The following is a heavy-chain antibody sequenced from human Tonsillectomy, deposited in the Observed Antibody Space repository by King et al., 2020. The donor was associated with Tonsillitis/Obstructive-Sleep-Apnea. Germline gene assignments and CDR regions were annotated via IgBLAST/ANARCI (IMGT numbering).Heavy chain of an antibody. J-gene: IGHJ4*02. CDR1: GFSLSTSRVG. Sequence: TLKESGPTLVRPPQTLTLTCTFSGFSLSTSRVGVGWIRQPPGKALEWLALIYWDDDKRYSPSLRSRLTITKDTSKNQVVLTVTNMDPVDTATYYCARSDTGPWVDHWGQGTLVTVSS. CDR2: IYWDDDK. D-gene: IGHD5-18*01. V-gene: IGHV2-5*02. CDR3: ARSDTGPWVDH.